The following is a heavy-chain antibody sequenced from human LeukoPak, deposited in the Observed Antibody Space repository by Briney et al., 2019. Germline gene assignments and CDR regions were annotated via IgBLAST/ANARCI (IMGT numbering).Heavy chain of an antibody. J-gene: IGHJ4*02. D-gene: IGHD4-17*01. CDR2: INGDGTST. V-gene: IGHV3-74*03. CDR3: ARASTTVPNLLDY. Sequence: PGGSLRLSCAASGFTFSTYWMHWVRHAPGKGLLWVSRINGDGTSTEYADSVKGRFTISRDNARHTLYLQMNSLRAEDTAVYYCARASTTVPNLLDYWGQGTLVTVSS. CDR1: GFTFSTYW.